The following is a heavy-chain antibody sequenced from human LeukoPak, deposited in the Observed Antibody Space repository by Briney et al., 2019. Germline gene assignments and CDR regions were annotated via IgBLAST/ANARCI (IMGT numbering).Heavy chain of an antibody. V-gene: IGHV4-59*01. Sequence: SETLSLTCTVSGGSINTYFWSWIRQPPGKGLEWIGYISSGGSTNYNPSLKSRVTISVDTSKNQFSLKLSSVTAADTAVYYRARGSAYYNYWGQGTLVPVSS. J-gene: IGHJ4*02. CDR3: ARGSAYYNY. CDR1: GGSINTYF. CDR2: ISSGGST. D-gene: IGHD3-3*01.